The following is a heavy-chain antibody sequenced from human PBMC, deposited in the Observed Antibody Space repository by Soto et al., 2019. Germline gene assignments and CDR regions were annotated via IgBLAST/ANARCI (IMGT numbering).Heavy chain of an antibody. CDR1: GYTFTSSC. V-gene: IGHV1-18*01. D-gene: IGHD3-10*01. CDR2: ISTYNANT. CDR3: YGSGRFDP. J-gene: IGHJ5*02. Sequence: ASVKVSCKASGYTFTSSCISWVRQAPGQGLEWMGWISTYNANTKYSQKFQGRVTITRDTSASTAYMELSSLRSEDTAVYYCYGSGRFDPWGQGTLVTVSS.